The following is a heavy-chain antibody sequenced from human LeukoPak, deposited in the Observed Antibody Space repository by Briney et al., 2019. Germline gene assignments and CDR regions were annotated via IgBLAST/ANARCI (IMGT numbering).Heavy chain of an antibody. J-gene: IGHJ6*02. CDR2: INSDGSST. CDR3: ASIAVAGTDYYYYGMDV. D-gene: IGHD6-19*01. Sequence: GSLRLSCAASGFTFSSYWMHWVRQAPGKGLVWVSRINSDGSSTSCADSVKGRFTISRDNAKNTLYLQMNSLRAEDTAVYYCASIAVAGTDYYYYGMDVWGQGTTVTVSS. V-gene: IGHV3-74*01. CDR1: GFTFSSYW.